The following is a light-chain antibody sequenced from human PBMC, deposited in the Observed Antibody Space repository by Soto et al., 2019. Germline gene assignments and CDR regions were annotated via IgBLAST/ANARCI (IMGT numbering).Light chain of an antibody. CDR1: QSVTSNY. CDR2: GAS. CDR3: QQYGTSPRT. J-gene: IGKJ1*01. Sequence: EIVLTQSPGTLSLSPGERATLSCRASQSVTSNYLAWYQQKPGQAPRLLIYGASSRATGIPDTFSGGGSGTDFTLTISRLEPEDFAVYYCQQYGTSPRTFGQGTKVEI. V-gene: IGKV3-20*01.